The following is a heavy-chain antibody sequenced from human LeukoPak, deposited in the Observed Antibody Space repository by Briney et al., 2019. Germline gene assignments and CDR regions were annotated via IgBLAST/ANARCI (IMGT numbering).Heavy chain of an antibody. J-gene: IGHJ4*02. D-gene: IGHD3-10*01. Sequence: GGSLRLSCAASGITFSSFWMSWLRQGPGKGLEWVGRIKSKTDGGTTDYAAPVKGRFTISRDDSKNTLYLQMNSLKTEDTAVYYCTTQRSRITMVRGVIRSDHWGQGTLVTVSS. V-gene: IGHV3-15*01. CDR1: GITFSSFW. CDR2: IKSKTDGGTT. CDR3: TTQRSRITMVRGVIRSDH.